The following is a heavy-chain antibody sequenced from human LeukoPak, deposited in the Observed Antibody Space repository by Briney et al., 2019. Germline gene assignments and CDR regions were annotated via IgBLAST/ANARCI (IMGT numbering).Heavy chain of an antibody. D-gene: IGHD1-14*01. V-gene: IGHV3-21*01. CDR2: ISTSSSYI. J-gene: IGHJ2*01. CDR1: GFTFSSYS. CDR3: ARREGVYWHFDL. Sequence: PGGSLRLSCAASGFTFSSYSMNWVRQAPGKGLEWVSSISTSSSYIYYSDSVKGRFTISRDNAQTSLFLQMNSLRAEDTAVYYCARREGVYWHFDLWGRGTLVTVS.